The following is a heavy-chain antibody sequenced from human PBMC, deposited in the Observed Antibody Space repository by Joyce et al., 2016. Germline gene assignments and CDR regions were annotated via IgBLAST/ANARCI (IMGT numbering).Heavy chain of an antibody. V-gene: IGHV3-23*01. J-gene: IGHJ3*01. CDR3: AKDPFDSGSYSDDAFDL. Sequence: QLLESGGGLVQPGGSLRLSCVASGFTFGTYAMGWVRQAPGKGLEWVAVIRGSGSRTYYTDSVKGRFTVSRDNSNNTLFLQMNSLRAEDTAVYYCAKDPFDSGSYSDDAFDLWGLGTLVTVSS. D-gene: IGHD1-26*01. CDR1: GFTFGTYA. CDR2: IRGSGSRT.